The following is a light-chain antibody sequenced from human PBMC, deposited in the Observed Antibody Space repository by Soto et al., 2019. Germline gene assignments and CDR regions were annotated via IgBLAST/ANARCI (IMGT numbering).Light chain of an antibody. Sequence: QSALTQPASVSGSPGQSITISCTGTSSDVGGYNYVSWYQQHPGKAPKLMIYDVSNRPSEVSNRVSGSKSGNTASLTISGLQAEDEADYYCSSYTSSSTVVFGGGTKLTVL. CDR3: SSYTSSSTVV. CDR1: SSDVGGYNY. V-gene: IGLV2-14*01. J-gene: IGLJ2*01. CDR2: DVS.